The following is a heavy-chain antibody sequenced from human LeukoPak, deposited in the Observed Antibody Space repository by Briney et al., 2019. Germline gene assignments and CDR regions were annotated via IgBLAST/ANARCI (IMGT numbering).Heavy chain of an antibody. Sequence: GGSLRLSCAASGFTFSSYGMHWVRQAPGKGLEWVAVIWYDGSNKYYADSMKGRFTISRDNSKNTLYLQMNSLRAEDTAVYYCARGCCYGFYYYGMYVWGQGLTVTV. J-gene: IGHJ6*02. D-gene: IGHD2-2*01. CDR3: ARGCCYGFYYYGMYV. V-gene: IGHV3-33*01. CDR2: IWYDGSNK. CDR1: GFTFSSYG.